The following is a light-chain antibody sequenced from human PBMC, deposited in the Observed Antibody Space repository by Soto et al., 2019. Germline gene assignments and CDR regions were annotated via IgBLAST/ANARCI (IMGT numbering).Light chain of an antibody. J-gene: IGLJ1*01. CDR3: CSYAGSYTYV. V-gene: IGLV2-11*01. CDR2: DVS. CDR1: SSDVGGYNY. Sequence: QSVLTQPRSVSGSPGQSVTISCAGTSSDVGGYNYVSWYQHHPGKAPKLMIYDVSERPSGVPDRFSGSKSGNTASLTISGLQAEDEADYYCCSYAGSYTYVFGTGTKVTV.